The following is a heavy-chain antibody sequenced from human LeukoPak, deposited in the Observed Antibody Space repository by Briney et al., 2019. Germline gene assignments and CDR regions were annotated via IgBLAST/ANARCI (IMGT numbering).Heavy chain of an antibody. CDR2: IYTSGTT. CDR1: GDYISSGTYY. J-gene: IGHJ4*02. CDR3: AGERGEEYSSGWYKRNYFDN. Sequence: SETLSLTCTVSGDYISSGTYYWSWIRQPAGKGLEWIGRIYTSGTTNHNPPLKSRVTTSVDTSKNQFSLSLRSVTAADTAVYYCAGERGEEYSSGWYKRNYFDNWGQGIRVTVSS. D-gene: IGHD6-19*01. V-gene: IGHV4-61*02.